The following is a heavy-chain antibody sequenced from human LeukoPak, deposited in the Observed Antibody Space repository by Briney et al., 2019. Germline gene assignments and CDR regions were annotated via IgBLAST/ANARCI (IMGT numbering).Heavy chain of an antibody. D-gene: IGHD6-6*01. CDR2: IYSGGST. CDR3: ASDSSLARFDY. J-gene: IGHJ4*02. Sequence: SGGSLRLSCAASGFTVSSNYMSWVRQAPGKGLEWVSVIYSGGSTYYADSVKGRFTISRDNSKNTLYLQMNSLRAEDTAVYYCASDSSLARFDYWGQGTLVTVSS. CDR1: GFTVSSNY. V-gene: IGHV3-53*05.